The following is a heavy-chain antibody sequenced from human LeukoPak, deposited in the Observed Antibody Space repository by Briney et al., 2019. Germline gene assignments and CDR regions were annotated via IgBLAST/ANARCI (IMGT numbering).Heavy chain of an antibody. CDR1: GGTFSSYA. D-gene: IGHD5-24*01. Sequence: SVKVSCKASGGTFSSYAISWVRQAPGQGLEWMGRIIPILGIANYAQKFQGRVTITADKSTSTAYMELSSLRSEDTAVYYWARDPAEDASNSPWGQGTLVTVSS. CDR2: IIPILGIA. CDR3: ARDPAEDASNSP. V-gene: IGHV1-69*04. J-gene: IGHJ5*02.